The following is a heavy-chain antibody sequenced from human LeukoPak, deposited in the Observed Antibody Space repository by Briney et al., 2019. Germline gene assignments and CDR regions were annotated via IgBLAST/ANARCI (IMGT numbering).Heavy chain of an antibody. CDR2: ISPSGTT. V-gene: IGHV4-4*09. Sequence: SETLSLTCTVSGGSISSYYWSWVRQSPGKGLEWIGYISPSGTTNYNPSLKSRVTISADTSKKQFSLNLSSVTAADTAVYYCARHLSLPLGRNYYYYMDVWGKGSTVTVSS. J-gene: IGHJ6*03. CDR3: ARHLSLPLGRNYYYYMDV. CDR1: GGSISSYY. D-gene: IGHD3-16*02.